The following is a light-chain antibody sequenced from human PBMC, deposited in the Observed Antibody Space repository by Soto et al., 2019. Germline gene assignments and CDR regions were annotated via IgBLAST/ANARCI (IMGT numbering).Light chain of an antibody. CDR3: SSYAGSNNLP. V-gene: IGLV2-8*01. J-gene: IGLJ3*02. CDR1: SSDVGAYNY. Sequence: QSALTQPPSASGSPGQSVTISCTGSSSDVGAYNYVSWYQQHPGKAPKLMIYEVTKRPSGVPDRFSGSKSGNTASLPVSGLQAEDEADYYCSSYAGSNNLPFGGGTKLTVL. CDR2: EVT.